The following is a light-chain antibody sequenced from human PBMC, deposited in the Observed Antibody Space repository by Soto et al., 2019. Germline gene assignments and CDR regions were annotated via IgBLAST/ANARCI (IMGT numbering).Light chain of an antibody. J-gene: IGKJ5*01. V-gene: IGKV3D-20*02. CDR1: QSVINSY. CDR2: GAY. CDR3: QQRNNWPLT. Sequence: EVVLTQSPGTLSLSSGERATLSCRASQSVINSYLAWYQQKPGQAPRLLLYGAYNRATGIPDRFSGSGSGTEFTLTISSPEPEDIAVYYCQQRNNWPLTFGQGTRLEIK.